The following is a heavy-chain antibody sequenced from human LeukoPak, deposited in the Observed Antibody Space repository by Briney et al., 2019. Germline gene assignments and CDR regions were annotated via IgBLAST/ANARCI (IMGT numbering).Heavy chain of an antibody. CDR3: ARLGVGATDY. Sequence: SETLSLTCTVSGGSISSSSYYWGWIRQPPGKGLEWIGSIYYSGSIYYNPSLKSRVTISVDTSKNQFSLKLSSVTAADTAVYYCARLGVGATDYWGQGTLVTVSS. J-gene: IGHJ4*02. D-gene: IGHD1-26*01. CDR1: GGSISSSSYY. V-gene: IGHV4-39*01. CDR2: IYYSGSI.